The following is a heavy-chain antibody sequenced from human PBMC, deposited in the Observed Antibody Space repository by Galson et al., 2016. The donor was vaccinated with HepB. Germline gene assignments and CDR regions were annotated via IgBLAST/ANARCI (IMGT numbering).Heavy chain of an antibody. J-gene: IGHJ4*02. CDR3: AKNHGSGWYVDY. CDR2: ITASSGSR. D-gene: IGHD6-19*01. CDR1: GFTFSSYA. V-gene: IGHV3-23*01. Sequence: SLRLSCAASGFTFSSYAMTWVRQAPGKGLEWVAAITASSGSRYYADSVKGRFTISRDNSKNTLNLQMHSLRGEDTAVYYCAKNHGSGWYVDYWGQGTLVTASS.